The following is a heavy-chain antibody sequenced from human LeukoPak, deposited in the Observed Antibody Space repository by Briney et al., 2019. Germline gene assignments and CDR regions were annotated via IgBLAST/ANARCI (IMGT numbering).Heavy chain of an antibody. CDR1: GYTFTSYD. J-gene: IGHJ4*02. CDR3: ARGLRYCSGGSCYAFDY. V-gene: IGHV1-8*03. CDR2: MNPNRGNT. D-gene: IGHD2-15*01. Sequence: AAVKVSCKASGYTFTSYDIYRVRQATGQGLERMGWMNPNRGNTGYAQKFQGTVTITRNTSISTAYRELGRLRSEDTAVYYCARGLRYCSGGSCYAFDYWGRGTLVTVSS.